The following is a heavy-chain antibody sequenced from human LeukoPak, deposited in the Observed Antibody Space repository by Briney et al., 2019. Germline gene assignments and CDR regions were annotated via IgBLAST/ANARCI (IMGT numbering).Heavy chain of an antibody. CDR1: GFTFSSYG. Sequence: GGSLRLSCAASGFTFSSYGMHWVRQAPGKGLEWVAFIRYDGSNKYYADSVKGRFTISRDNSKNTLYLQMNSLRAEDTAVYYCAKDSDYYGSGSYYNAPLDYWGQGTLVTVSS. CDR3: AKDSDYYGSGSYYNAPLDY. D-gene: IGHD3-10*01. CDR2: IRYDGSNK. J-gene: IGHJ4*02. V-gene: IGHV3-30*02.